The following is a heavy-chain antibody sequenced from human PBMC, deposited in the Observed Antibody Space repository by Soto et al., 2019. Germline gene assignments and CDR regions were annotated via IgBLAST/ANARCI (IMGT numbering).Heavy chain of an antibody. CDR3: ARDLGDSSGYYYERYYGMDV. V-gene: IGHV4-31*03. CDR2: IYYSGST. J-gene: IGHJ6*02. CDR1: GGSISSGGYY. D-gene: IGHD3-22*01. Sequence: PSETLSLTCTVSGGSISSGGYYWSWIRQHPGKGLEWIGYIYYSGSTYYNPSLKSRVTISVDTSKNQFSLKLSSVTAADTAVYYCARDLGDSSGYYYERYYGMDVWGQGTTVTVSS.